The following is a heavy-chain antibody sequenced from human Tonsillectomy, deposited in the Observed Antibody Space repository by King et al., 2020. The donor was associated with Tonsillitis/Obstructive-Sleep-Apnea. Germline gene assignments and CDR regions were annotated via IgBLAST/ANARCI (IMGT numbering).Heavy chain of an antibody. CDR3: ARHMEVCGQPSLGAFDI. Sequence: QLQESGPGLVKPSETLSLTCTVSGGSISSSKYYWGWIRQPPGKGLEWIGSLYYSGPTYYSSSLKSRVTIYVDTSKNQYSLHLKSVTAADTAMYYCARHMEVCGQPSLGAFDIWGQGTMVSVSS. D-gene: IGHD3-16*01. CDR2: LYYSGPT. J-gene: IGHJ3*02. V-gene: IGHV4-39*01. CDR1: GGSISSSKYY.